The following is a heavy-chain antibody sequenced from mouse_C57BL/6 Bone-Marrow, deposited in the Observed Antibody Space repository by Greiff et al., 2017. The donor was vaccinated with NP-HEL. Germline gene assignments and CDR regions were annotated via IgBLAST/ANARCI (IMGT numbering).Heavy chain of an antibody. CDR1: GYTFTSYG. V-gene: IGHV1-81*01. D-gene: IGHD1-1*01. CDR3: ANLPYYYGSSYWYFDV. J-gene: IGHJ1*03. Sequence: VMLQQSGAELARPGASVKLSCKASGYTFTSYGISWVKQRTGQGLEWIGEIYPRSGNTYYNEKFKGKATLTADKSSSTAYMELRSLTSEDSAVYFCANLPYYYGSSYWYFDVWGTGTTVTVSS. CDR2: IYPRSGNT.